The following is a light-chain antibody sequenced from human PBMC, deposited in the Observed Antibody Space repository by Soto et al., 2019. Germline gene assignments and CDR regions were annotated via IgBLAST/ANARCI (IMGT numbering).Light chain of an antibody. J-gene: IGKJ4*01. CDR3: QQYVNLIT. CDR1: QDISKF. V-gene: IGKV1-33*01. Sequence: DIQMTQSPSSLSASVGDRVTITCQASQDISKFLNWYQQKPGKAPKLLIYDASNLKTGVPSRFSGSGSGTDFTFTINSLQPEDIATYYCQQYVNLITFGGGTKVEIE. CDR2: DAS.